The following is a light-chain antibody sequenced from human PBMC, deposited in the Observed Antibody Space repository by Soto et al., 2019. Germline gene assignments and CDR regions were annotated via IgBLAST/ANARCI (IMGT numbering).Light chain of an antibody. CDR1: RSISPS. CDR3: QPDSGYFTGGT. Sequence: DIQMTQSTSTLSASVGDRVTMTCRASRSISPSWSWYQQKPGKAPKLLIYDVSSLESGVPARFTGSGSGTEFSLAIYGLQPDDFATYYGQPDSGYFTGGTFGPGTKVDIK. CDR2: DVS. V-gene: IGKV1-5*01. J-gene: IGKJ3*01.